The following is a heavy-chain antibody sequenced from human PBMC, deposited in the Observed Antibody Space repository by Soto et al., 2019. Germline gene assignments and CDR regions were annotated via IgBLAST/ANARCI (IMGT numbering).Heavy chain of an antibody. CDR1: GYTLTELS. CDR2: FDPEDGET. Sequence: ASVKVSCKVSGYTLTELSMHWVRQAPGKGLEWMGGFDPEDGETIYAQKFQGRVTMTEDTSTDTAYMELSSLRSEDTAVYYCATDRTFYDSSGYFRTAYLFEYWGQGTLVSVSS. D-gene: IGHD3-22*01. J-gene: IGHJ4*02. V-gene: IGHV1-24*01. CDR3: ATDRTFYDSSGYFRTAYLFEY.